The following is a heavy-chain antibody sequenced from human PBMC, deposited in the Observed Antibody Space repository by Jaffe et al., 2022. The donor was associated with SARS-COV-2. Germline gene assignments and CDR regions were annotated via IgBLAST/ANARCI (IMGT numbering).Heavy chain of an antibody. Sequence: QVQLVQSGAEVKKPGASVKVSCKASGYTFTSYDINWVRQATGQGLEWMGWMNPNSGNTGYAQKFQGRVTMTRNTSISTAYMELSSLRSEDTAVYYCARGDGSGYYIYYYYYGMDVWGQGTTVTVSS. CDR1: GYTFTSYD. CDR2: MNPNSGNT. V-gene: IGHV1-8*01. CDR3: ARGDGSGYYIYYYYYGMDV. D-gene: IGHD3-22*01. J-gene: IGHJ6*02.